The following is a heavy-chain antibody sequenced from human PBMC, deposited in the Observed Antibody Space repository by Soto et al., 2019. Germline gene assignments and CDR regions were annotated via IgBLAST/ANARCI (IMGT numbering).Heavy chain of an antibody. CDR1: GGSISSSSYY. D-gene: IGHD3-22*01. V-gene: IGHV4-39*01. CDR2: IYYSGST. CDR3: ARHYSYSHVDY. J-gene: IGHJ4*02. Sequence: SETLSLTCTVSGGSISSSSYYWGWIRQPPGKGLEWIGSIYYSGSTYYNPSLKSRVTISVDTSKNQFSLKLSSVTAADTAVYYCARHYSYSHVDYWGQGTLVTVSS.